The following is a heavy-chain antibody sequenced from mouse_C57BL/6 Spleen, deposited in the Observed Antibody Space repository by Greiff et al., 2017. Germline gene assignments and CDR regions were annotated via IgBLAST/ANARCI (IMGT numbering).Heavy chain of an antibody. CDR2: INPSNGGT. D-gene: IGHD1-1*01. V-gene: IGHV1-53*01. CDR3: ARYGYYGSSFDY. CDR1: GYTFTSYW. Sequence: QVHVKQSGTELVKPGASVKLSCKASGYTFTSYWMHWVKQRPGQGLEWIGNINPSNGGTNYNEKFKSKATLTVDKSSSTAYMQLSSLTSEDSAVYYCARYGYYGSSFDYWGQGTTLTVSS. J-gene: IGHJ2*01.